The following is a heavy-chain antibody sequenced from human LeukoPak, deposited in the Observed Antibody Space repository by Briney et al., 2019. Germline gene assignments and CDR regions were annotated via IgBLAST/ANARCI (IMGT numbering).Heavy chain of an antibody. J-gene: IGHJ5*02. CDR2: IYHSGST. Sequence: SETLSLTCAVSGYSISSGYYWGWIRQPPGKGLEWIGSIYHSGSTYYNPSLKSRVTISVDTSKNQFSLKLSSVTAADTAVYYCARRWGGSGNWFDPWGQGTLVTVSS. V-gene: IGHV4-38-2*01. CDR3: ARRWGGSGNWFDP. D-gene: IGHD6-25*01. CDR1: GYSISSGYY.